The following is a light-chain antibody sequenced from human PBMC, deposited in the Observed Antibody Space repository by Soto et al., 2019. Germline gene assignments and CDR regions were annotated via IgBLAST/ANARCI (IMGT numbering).Light chain of an antibody. CDR2: DAS. CDR1: QDITNY. J-gene: IGKJ4*01. Sequence: DIQMTQSPSSLSASVGDRVTITCQASQDITNYLNWYQQKPGKAPKLLIYDASNLQTGVPSRFSGSGSGTDFTFTISRLQPEDIATYFCQHYDNLRLSFGGGTKVEI. V-gene: IGKV1-33*01. CDR3: QHYDNLRLS.